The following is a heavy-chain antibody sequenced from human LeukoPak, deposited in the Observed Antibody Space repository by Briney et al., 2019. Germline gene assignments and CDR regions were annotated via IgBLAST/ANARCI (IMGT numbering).Heavy chain of an antibody. Sequence: PSETLSLTCTVSGGSISSSSYYWGWIRQPPGKGLEWIGSISYSGSTYYNPSLKSRVTISVDTSKNHFSLKLSSVTAADTAVYYCAKSYYDFWSGYGGGYYYYMDVWGKGTTVTVSS. D-gene: IGHD3-3*01. CDR1: GGSISSSSYY. J-gene: IGHJ6*03. CDR2: ISYSGST. V-gene: IGHV4-39*02. CDR3: AKSYYDFWSGYGGGYYYYMDV.